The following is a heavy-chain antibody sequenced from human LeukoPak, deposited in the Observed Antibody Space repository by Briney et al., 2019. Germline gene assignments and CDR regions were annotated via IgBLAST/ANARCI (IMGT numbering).Heavy chain of an antibody. V-gene: IGHV1-18*01. CDR1: GGTFNDYA. CDR2: ISAYNGNT. D-gene: IGHD3-10*01. CDR3: ARDARAYYYGSGVWFDP. Sequence: GASVKVSCRASGGTFNDYAFSWVRQAPGQGLEWMGWISAYNGNTNYAQKLQGRVTMTTDTSTSTAYMELRSLRSDDTAVYYCARDARAYYYGSGVWFDPWGQGTLVTVSS. J-gene: IGHJ5*02.